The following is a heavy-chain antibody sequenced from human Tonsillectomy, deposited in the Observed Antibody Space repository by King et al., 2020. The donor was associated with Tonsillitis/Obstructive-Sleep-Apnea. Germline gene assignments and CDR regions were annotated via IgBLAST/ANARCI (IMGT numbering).Heavy chain of an antibody. J-gene: IGHJ4*02. D-gene: IGHD3-3*01. V-gene: IGHV1-46*01. CDR1: GYTFTSYY. CDR3: ARNTYYDFWSGYSDYYFDY. CDR2: INPSGGST. Sequence: QLVQSGAEVKKPGASVKVSCKASGYTFTSYYMHWVRQAPGQGLEWMGIINPSGGSTSYAQKFQGRVTMTRDTSTSTVYMELGSLRSEDTAVYYCARNTYYDFWSGYSDYYFDYWGQGTLVTVSS.